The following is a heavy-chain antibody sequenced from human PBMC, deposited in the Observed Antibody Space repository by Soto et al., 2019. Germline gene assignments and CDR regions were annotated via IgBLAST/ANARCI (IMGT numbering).Heavy chain of an antibody. J-gene: IGHJ3*02. CDR3: AELYYDSSGYSPQESFDI. D-gene: IGHD3-22*01. Sequence: SVKVSCKASGGTFSSYAISWVRQAPGQGLEWMGGIIPIFGTANYAQKFQGRVTITADESTSTAYMELSSLRSEDTAVYYCAELYYDSSGYSPQESFDIWGQGTMVT. V-gene: IGHV1-69*13. CDR2: IIPIFGTA. CDR1: GGTFSSYA.